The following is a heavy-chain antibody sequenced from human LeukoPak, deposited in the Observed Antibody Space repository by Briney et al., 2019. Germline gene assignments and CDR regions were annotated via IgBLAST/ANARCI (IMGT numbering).Heavy chain of an antibody. Sequence: PGGALRLSCVPSGLTFRKYSMHWLRQAPGKGLAGVASINSSSSYIYYADSVKGRFTISRDNAKNTLYLPMNSLRAEDTAVYYCARASITMVRGVTQYYFDYWGQGTLVTVSS. CDR3: ARASITMVRGVTQYYFDY. D-gene: IGHD3-10*01. J-gene: IGHJ4*02. CDR1: GLTFRKYS. CDR2: INSSSSYI. V-gene: IGHV3-21*01.